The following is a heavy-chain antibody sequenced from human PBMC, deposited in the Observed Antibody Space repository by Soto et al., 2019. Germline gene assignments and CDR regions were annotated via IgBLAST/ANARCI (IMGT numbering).Heavy chain of an antibody. J-gene: IGHJ4*02. V-gene: IGHV4-34*01. CDR2: INHSGST. CDR3: ASRAGDYGVEGFDY. CDR1: GGSFSGYY. Sequence: SETLSLTCAVYGGSFSGYYWSWIRQPPGKGLEWIGEINHSGSTNYNPSLKSRVTISVDTSKNQFSLKLSSVTAADTAVYYCASRAGDYGVEGFDYWGQGTLVTVSS. D-gene: IGHD4-17*01.